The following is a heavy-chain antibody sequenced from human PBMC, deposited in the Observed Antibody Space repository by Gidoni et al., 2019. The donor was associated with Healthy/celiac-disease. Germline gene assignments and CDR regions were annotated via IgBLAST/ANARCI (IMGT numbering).Heavy chain of an antibody. D-gene: IGHD2-21*01. Sequence: QLQLQESGPGLVKPSETLSLTCTVSGGSISSSSYYWGWIRQPPGKGLEWIGSIYYSGSTYYNPSLKSRVTISVDTSKNQFSLKLSSVTAADTAVYYCARHGVSVVVIAIREYYFDYWGQGTLVTVSS. V-gene: IGHV4-39*01. CDR2: IYYSGST. CDR3: ARHGVSVVVIAIREYYFDY. CDR1: GGSISSSSYY. J-gene: IGHJ4*02.